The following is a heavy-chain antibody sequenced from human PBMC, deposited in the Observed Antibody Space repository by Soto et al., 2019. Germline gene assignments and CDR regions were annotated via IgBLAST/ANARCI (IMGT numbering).Heavy chain of an antibody. D-gene: IGHD3-16*02. Sequence: QVQLVQSGAEVKKPGASVKVSCKASGYTFTSYDINWVRQATGQGLEWMGWMNPNSGNTGYAQKFQGRVTMTRNTSISTAYMELSSLRSEDTAVYYCARGGYYDYIWGSYRYLPLDYWGQGTLVTVSS. V-gene: IGHV1-8*01. CDR1: GYTFTSYD. CDR2: MNPNSGNT. J-gene: IGHJ4*02. CDR3: ARGGYYDYIWGSYRYLPLDY.